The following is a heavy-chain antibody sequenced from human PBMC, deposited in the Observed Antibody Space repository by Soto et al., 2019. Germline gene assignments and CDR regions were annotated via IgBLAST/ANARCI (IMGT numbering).Heavy chain of an antibody. CDR1: GDSISSNNYY. D-gene: IGHD2-8*01. CDR2: IYYTGST. CDR3: ARHPGYAVPTVYATHYFNY. J-gene: IGHJ4*02. Sequence: QLQLQESGPGLVKPSETLSLTCTVSGDSISSNNYYCAWIRQPPGKALEWIGSIYYTGSTYYNPSLKSRVAMSVDTSETRFSLRLSSVTAADTAVYYCARHPGYAVPTVYATHYFNYWGQGILVTVST. V-gene: IGHV4-39*01.